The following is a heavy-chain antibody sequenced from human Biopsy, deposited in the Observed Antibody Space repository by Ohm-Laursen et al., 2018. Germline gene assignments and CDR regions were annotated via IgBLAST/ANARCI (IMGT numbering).Heavy chain of an antibody. Sequence: SLRLSCAASGFLVGDSYMSWVRQAPGKGLEWVSTITWNSGSRDYADSVKGRFTISRDNAKTSLYLQMNSLRSEDTALYYCAKGLRGGRSSYDFWGQGTLVTVSS. D-gene: IGHD6-6*01. CDR3: AKGLRGGRSSYDF. J-gene: IGHJ4*02. CDR2: ITWNSGSR. CDR1: GFLVGDSY. V-gene: IGHV3-9*01.